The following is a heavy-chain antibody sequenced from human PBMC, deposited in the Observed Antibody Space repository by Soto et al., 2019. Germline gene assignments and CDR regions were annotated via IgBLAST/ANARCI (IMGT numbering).Heavy chain of an antibody. CDR2: ISYDGSNK. CDR3: ARAYYGDYLGGY. CDR1: GFTFSSYG. D-gene: IGHD4-17*01. J-gene: IGHJ4*02. Sequence: QVQLVESGGGVVQPGRSLRLSCAASGFTFSSYGMHWVRQAPGKGLEWVAVISYDGSNKYYADSVKGRFTISRDNSKNTRYLQMNSLRAEDTAVYYCARAYYGDYLGGYWGQGTLVTVSS. V-gene: IGHV3-30*03.